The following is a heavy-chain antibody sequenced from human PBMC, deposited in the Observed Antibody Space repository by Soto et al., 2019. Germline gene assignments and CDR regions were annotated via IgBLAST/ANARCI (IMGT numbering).Heavy chain of an antibody. CDR3: ARVSTTVRPYYFDY. CDR2: IYYSGRT. V-gene: IGHV4-30-4*01. Sequence: QVQLQESGPGLVKPSQTLSLTCTVSGGSISSGDYYWSWIRQPPGKRLDWFGYIYYSGRTYYNPSLKSRVTISVDTSKNQFSLKLSSVTAADTAVYYCARVSTTVRPYYFDYWGQGTLVTVSS. D-gene: IGHD4-4*01. J-gene: IGHJ4*02. CDR1: GGSISSGDYY.